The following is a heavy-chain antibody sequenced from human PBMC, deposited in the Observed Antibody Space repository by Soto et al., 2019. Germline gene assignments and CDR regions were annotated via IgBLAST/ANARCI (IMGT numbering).Heavy chain of an antibody. V-gene: IGHV3-33*08. CDR3: ARETSTVITLDY. Sequence: GGLLRLSCAASGFTFNSHGRHWVRKAPGKGLEWVAVIWYDGSNKYYADSVKGRFTISRDNSKNTLFLQMNSLRAEDTAVYYYARETSTVITLDYWGQGTLVTVSS. CDR2: IWYDGSNK. D-gene: IGHD4-17*01. J-gene: IGHJ4*02. CDR1: GFTFNSHG.